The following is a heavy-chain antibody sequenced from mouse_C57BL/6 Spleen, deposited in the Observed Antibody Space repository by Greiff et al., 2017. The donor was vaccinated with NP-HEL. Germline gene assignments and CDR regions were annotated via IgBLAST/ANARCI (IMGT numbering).Heavy chain of an antibody. CDR1: GYTFTDYY. Sequence: EVQLQQSGPELVKPGASVKISCKASGYTFTDYYMNWVKQSHGKSLEWIGDINPNNGGTSYNQKFKGKATLTVDKSSSTAYMELRSLTSEDSAVYYCARMDKDYFDYWGQGTTLTVSS. CDR3: ARMDKDYFDY. V-gene: IGHV1-26*01. J-gene: IGHJ2*01. CDR2: INPNNGGT.